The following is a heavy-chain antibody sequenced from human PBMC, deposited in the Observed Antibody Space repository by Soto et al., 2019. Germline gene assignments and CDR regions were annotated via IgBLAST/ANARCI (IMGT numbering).Heavy chain of an antibody. J-gene: IGHJ6*02. CDR1: GFTFSSYW. CDR3: ARDPRRCSSTSCYIIPGYYYYGMDV. Sequence: GGSLRLSCAASGFTFSSYWMSWVRQAPGKGLEWVANIKQDGGEKYYVDSVKGRFTISRDNAKNSLYLQMNSLRAEDTAVYYCARDPRRCSSTSCYIIPGYYYYGMDVWGQGTTVTVSS. V-gene: IGHV3-7*01. D-gene: IGHD2-2*02. CDR2: IKQDGGEK.